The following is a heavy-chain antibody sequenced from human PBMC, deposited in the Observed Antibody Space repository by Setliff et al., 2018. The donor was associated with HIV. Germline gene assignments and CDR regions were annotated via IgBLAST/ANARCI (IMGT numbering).Heavy chain of an antibody. CDR2: ISSSSSTI. Sequence: PGGSLRLSCAASGFTFSSYSMNWVRQAPGKGLEWVSYISSSSSTIYYADSVKGRFTISRGNAKNSLYLQMNSLRAEDTAVYYCARAVGSYLYYYYYGMDVWGQGTTVTVSS. D-gene: IGHD1-26*01. J-gene: IGHJ6*02. V-gene: IGHV3-48*01. CDR3: ARAVGSYLYYYYYGMDV. CDR1: GFTFSSYS.